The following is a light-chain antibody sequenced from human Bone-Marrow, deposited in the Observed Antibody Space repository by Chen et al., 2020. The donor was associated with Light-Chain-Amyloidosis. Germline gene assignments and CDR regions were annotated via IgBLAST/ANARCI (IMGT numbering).Light chain of an antibody. CDR1: DLPTKY. J-gene: IGLJ2*01. CDR3: QSADSSGTYEVI. V-gene: IGLV3-25*03. Sequence: SYELTQPPSGSVSPGQTARITCSGDDLPTKYAYWYQQKPGQAPLLVIHRDTERPSGISERFSGSSSGTTATLTISGVQAEDEADYHCQSADSSGTYEVIFGGGTKLTVL. CDR2: RDT.